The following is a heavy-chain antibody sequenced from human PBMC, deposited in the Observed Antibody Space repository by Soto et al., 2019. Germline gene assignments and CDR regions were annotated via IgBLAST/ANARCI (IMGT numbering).Heavy chain of an antibody. V-gene: IGHV3-23*01. CDR3: DNHRLGPGFHYYYMDV. CDR1: GFTFTSYA. J-gene: IGHJ6*03. Sequence: GGSLRLSCAASGFTFTSYAMSWVRQAPGKGLEWVSSITAGVGNTYYADSVKGRFTISRDDSKNTVYLQMNSLRAEDTAVYYCDNHRLGPGFHYYYMDVWGKGTTVTVSS. CDR2: ITAGVGNT. D-gene: IGHD1-1*01.